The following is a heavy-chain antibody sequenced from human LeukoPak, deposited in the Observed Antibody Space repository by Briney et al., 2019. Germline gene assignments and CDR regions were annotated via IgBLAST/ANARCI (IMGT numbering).Heavy chain of an antibody. CDR3: ARGGPLARTTDY. D-gene: IGHD1-1*01. J-gene: IGHJ4*02. CDR2: INTDGSST. Sequence: GGSLRLSCAASGFTFSSYWMHWVRQAAGKGLVWVSHINTDGSSTTYADSVKGRFTISRDNAKKTLYLQMKSLRAEDTAVYYCARGGPLARTTDYWGQGTLVTVSS. CDR1: GFTFSSYW. V-gene: IGHV3-74*01.